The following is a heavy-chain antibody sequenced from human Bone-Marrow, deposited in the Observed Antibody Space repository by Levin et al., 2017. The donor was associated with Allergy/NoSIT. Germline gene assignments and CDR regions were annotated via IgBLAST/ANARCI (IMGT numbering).Heavy chain of an antibody. CDR3: ARDRRPAPYSPFGYFDA. V-gene: IGHV1-46*01. CDR2: VDPNDGSA. D-gene: IGHD5-18*01. CDR1: GYPFSSYY. Sequence: GESLKISCKASGYPFSSYYIHWVRQAPGQGLEWMGVVDPNDGSATYTQNSQGRVTMTTDTSTGTVYMEVSSLRSEDTAVYYCARDRRPAPYSPFGYFDAWGQGSLVTVSS. J-gene: IGHJ5*02.